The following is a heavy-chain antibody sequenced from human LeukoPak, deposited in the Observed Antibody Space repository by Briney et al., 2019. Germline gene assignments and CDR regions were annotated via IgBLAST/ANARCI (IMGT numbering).Heavy chain of an antibody. Sequence: ASETLSLTCTVSGGSITSSGYYWGWIRQPPGKGLEWIASIHYSGITYYNPSLKSRVTISVDTSKNQFSLKLSSVTAADTAVYYCARDPAYGGYEGSFDYWGQGVLVTVSS. CDR2: IHYSGIT. J-gene: IGHJ4*02. CDR1: GGSITSSGYY. D-gene: IGHD5-12*01. V-gene: IGHV4-39*02. CDR3: ARDPAYGGYEGSFDY.